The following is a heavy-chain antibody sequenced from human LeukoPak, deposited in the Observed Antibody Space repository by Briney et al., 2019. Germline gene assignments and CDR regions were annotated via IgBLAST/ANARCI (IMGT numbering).Heavy chain of an antibody. CDR3: SKGSGWLSVY. D-gene: IGHD6-19*01. CDR1: GFTFGDYL. Sequence: GGSLRLSCTASGFTFGDYLMSWFRQAPGKGLEWIGFISGGTTEYAASVKGRFTISRDDSTSIAYLQMNSLTTEDTAVYYCSKGSGWLSVYWGQGTLVTVSS. CDR2: ISGGTT. V-gene: IGHV3-49*03. J-gene: IGHJ4*02.